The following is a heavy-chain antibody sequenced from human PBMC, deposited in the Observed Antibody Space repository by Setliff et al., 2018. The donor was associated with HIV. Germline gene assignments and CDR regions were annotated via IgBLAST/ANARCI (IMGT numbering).Heavy chain of an antibody. CDR3: ARDRGGSYTPLDF. CDR2: IKQDGSEK. CDR1: GFIFSSYW. D-gene: IGHD1-26*01. J-gene: IGHJ4*02. Sequence: GGSLRLSCEASGFIFSSYWMSWVRQAPGKGLEWVANIKQDGSEKYHVDSVKGRFTISGDNARNSLYLQLNSLRAEDTAVYYCARDRGGSYTPLDFWGQGTLVTVSS. V-gene: IGHV3-7*01.